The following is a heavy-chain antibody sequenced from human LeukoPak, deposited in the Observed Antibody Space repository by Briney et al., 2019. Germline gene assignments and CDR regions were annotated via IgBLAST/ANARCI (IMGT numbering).Heavy chain of an antibody. J-gene: IGHJ4*02. D-gene: IGHD2-21*02. V-gene: IGHV3-53*01. CDR1: GFSVISIY. Sequence: GGSLRDSCAASGFSVISIYRTGVRQAPGKGLEWVSFIYSDGSTYYADSVKGRFTISRDNYKNTLYLQMNSLRAEDTAVYLCARTAIAASCTTYYFGYPRQRTLVTVSS. CDR2: IYSDGST. CDR3: ARTAIAASCTTYYFGY.